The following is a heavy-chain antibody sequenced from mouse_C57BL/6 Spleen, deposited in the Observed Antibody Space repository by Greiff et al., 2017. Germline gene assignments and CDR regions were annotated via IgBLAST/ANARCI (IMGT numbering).Heavy chain of an antibody. J-gene: IGHJ1*03. Sequence: QVQLQQPGAELVRPGSSVKLSCKASGYTFTSYWMHWVKQRPIQGLEWIGNIDPSDSETHYNQKFKDKATLTVDKSSSTAYMQLSSLTSEDSAVYYCAKPPESSHVGYWYFDVWGTGTTVTVSS. V-gene: IGHV1-52*01. CDR2: IDPSDSET. CDR3: AKPPESSHVGYWYFDV. D-gene: IGHD1-1*01. CDR1: GYTFTSYW.